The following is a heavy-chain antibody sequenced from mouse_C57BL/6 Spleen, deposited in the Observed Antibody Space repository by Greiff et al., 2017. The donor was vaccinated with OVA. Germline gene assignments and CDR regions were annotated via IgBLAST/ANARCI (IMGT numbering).Heavy chain of an antibody. Sequence: VQLQQSGPVLVKPGASVKMSCKASGYTFTDYYMNWVKQSHGKSLEWIGVINPYNGGTSYNQKFKGKATLTVDKSSSTAYMELNSLTSEDSAVYYCARRIYYGNYGAWFAYWGQGTLVTVSA. CDR2: INPYNGGT. CDR1: GYTFTDYY. J-gene: IGHJ3*01. D-gene: IGHD2-1*01. CDR3: ARRIYYGNYGAWFAY. V-gene: IGHV1-19*01.